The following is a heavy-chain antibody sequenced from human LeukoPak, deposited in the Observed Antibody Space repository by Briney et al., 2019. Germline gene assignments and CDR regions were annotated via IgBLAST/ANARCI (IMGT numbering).Heavy chain of an antibody. Sequence: GGSLRLSCAASGFTFSSYVMSWVRQAPGKGLEWVSAISGSGGSTYYADSVKGRFTISRDNSKSTLYLRMNSLRAEDTAVYYCAKDWGEYFDYVWGSFTSFDSWGQGTLVTVSS. CDR3: AKDWGEYFDYVWGSFTSFDS. D-gene: IGHD3-16*01. V-gene: IGHV3-23*01. J-gene: IGHJ4*02. CDR1: GFTFSSYV. CDR2: ISGSGGST.